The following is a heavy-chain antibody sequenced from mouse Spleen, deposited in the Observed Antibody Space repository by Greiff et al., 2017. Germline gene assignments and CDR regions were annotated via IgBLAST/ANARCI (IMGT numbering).Heavy chain of an antibody. J-gene: IGHJ1*03. D-gene: IGHD2-5*01. Sequence: QVTLKESGPGILQSSQTLSLTCSFSGFSLSTSGMGVSWIRQPSGKGLEWLAHIYWDDDKRYNPSLKSRLTISKDTSRNQVFLKITSVDTADTATYYCARRRDSNYRYFDVWGTGTTVTVSS. CDR1: GFSLSTSGMG. V-gene: IGHV8-12*01. CDR3: ARRRDSNYRYFDV. CDR2: IYWDDDK.